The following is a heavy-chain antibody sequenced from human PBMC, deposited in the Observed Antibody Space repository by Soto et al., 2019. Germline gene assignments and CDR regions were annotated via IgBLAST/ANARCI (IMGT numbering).Heavy chain of an antibody. Sequence: SETLSLTCAVYGGSFSGYYWSWIRQPPGKGLEWIGEINHSGSTNYNPSLKSRVTISVDTSKNQFSLKLSSVTAADTAVYYFARGLRSYCSSTSCYARKFDPWGQGTLVTVSS. D-gene: IGHD2-2*01. CDR2: INHSGST. J-gene: IGHJ5*02. CDR3: ARGLRSYCSSTSCYARKFDP. V-gene: IGHV4-34*01. CDR1: GGSFSGYY.